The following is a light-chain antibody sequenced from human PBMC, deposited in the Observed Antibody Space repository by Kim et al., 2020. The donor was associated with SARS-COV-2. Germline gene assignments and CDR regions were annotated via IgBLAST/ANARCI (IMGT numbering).Light chain of an antibody. Sequence: AIRITQSPSSLSASTGDRVTIPCRASQGISSYLAWYQQKPGKAPKLLIYAASTLQSGVPSRFRGSGSETDFTLTISCLQSKDFATYDVQQYYSYPLDFVGGNKVGIE. CDR3: QQYYSYPLD. CDR2: AAS. J-gene: IGKJ4*01. CDR1: QGISSY. V-gene: IGKV1-8*01.